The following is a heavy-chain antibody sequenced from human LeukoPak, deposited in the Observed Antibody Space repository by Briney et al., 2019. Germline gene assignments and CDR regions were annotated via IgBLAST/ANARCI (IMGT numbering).Heavy chain of an antibody. Sequence: GGSLRLSCAASGFTLSGSWMHWVRQAPGKGLLWVSRISSDGSGSSTMYADSVKGRFTISRDDAKNTLYLQMNSLRGEDTAVYYSVKSSGWPDYWGQGTLVTVSS. J-gene: IGHJ4*02. CDR3: VKSSGWPDY. V-gene: IGHV3-74*03. CDR1: GFTLSGSW. CDR2: ISSDGSGSST. D-gene: IGHD6-19*01.